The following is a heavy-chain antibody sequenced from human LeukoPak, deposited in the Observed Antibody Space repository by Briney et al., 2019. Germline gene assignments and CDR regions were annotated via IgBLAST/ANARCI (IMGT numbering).Heavy chain of an antibody. CDR2: IRSKVYGGTT. CDR3: TTAEGNYDSSGYYRPEYFQH. D-gene: IGHD3-22*01. V-gene: IGHV3-49*03. Sequence: PGGSLRLSCTASGFTFGDYAMSWFRQAPGKGLEWVGFIRSKVYGGTTEYAASVKGRFTISRDDSKSIAYLQMNSLKTEDTAVYYCTTAEGNYDSSGYYRPEYFQHWGQGTLVTVSS. J-gene: IGHJ1*01. CDR1: GFTFGDYA.